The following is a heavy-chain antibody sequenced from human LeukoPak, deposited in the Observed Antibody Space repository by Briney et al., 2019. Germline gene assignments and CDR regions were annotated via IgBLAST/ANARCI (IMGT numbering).Heavy chain of an antibody. Sequence: PGGSLRLSWAASGFTFSSYSMNWVRQAPGKGLEWVSSISSSSSYIYYADSVKGRFTISRDNAKNSLYLQMNSLRAGDTAVYYCASEQQLVYFDYWGQGTLVTVSS. CDR1: GFTFSSYS. CDR3: ASEQQLVYFDY. V-gene: IGHV3-21*01. CDR2: ISSSSSYI. D-gene: IGHD6-13*01. J-gene: IGHJ4*02.